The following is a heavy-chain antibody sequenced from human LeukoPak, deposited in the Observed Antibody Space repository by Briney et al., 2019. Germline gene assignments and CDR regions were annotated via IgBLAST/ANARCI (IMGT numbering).Heavy chain of an antibody. CDR1: GYTFTSYY. V-gene: IGHV1-46*01. Sequence: ASVKVSCKASGYTFTSYYMHWVRQAPGQGLEWMGIINPSGGSTSYAQKFQGRVTMTRDTSTSTVYMGLSSLRSEDTAVYYCARDLADIVVVVAAPYYYYGMDVWGKGTTLTVSS. D-gene: IGHD2-15*01. CDR2: INPSGGST. J-gene: IGHJ6*04. CDR3: ARDLADIVVVVAAPYYYYGMDV.